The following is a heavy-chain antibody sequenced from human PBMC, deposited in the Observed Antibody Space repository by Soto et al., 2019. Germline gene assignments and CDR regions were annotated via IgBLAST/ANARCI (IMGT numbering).Heavy chain of an antibody. CDR1: GFAFDNYG. J-gene: IGHJ4*02. CDR3: AREDSIIIPAVSDF. Sequence: PGGSLRFSCTVSGFAFDNYGINWVRQAPGQGLEWVSSISKSDYTYYSDSVKGRFTISRDNAKNSVSLQMNTLRVEDTAVYYCAREDSIIIPAVSDFWGQGTLVTVSS. V-gene: IGHV3-21*01. CDR2: ISKSDYT. D-gene: IGHD2-2*01.